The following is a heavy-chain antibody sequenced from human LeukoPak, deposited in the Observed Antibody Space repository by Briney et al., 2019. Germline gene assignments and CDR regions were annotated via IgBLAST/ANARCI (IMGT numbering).Heavy chain of an antibody. Sequence: ASVKVSCKASGGTFSDYAISWVRQAPGQGLEWMGRIIPIFGIANYAQKFQGRVTITADKSTSTAYMELSSLRSEDTAVYYCARDSGSRWSNRQYNWFDPWGQGTLVTVSS. D-gene: IGHD6-13*01. J-gene: IGHJ5*02. V-gene: IGHV1-69*04. CDR3: ARDSGSRWSNRQYNWFDP. CDR2: IIPIFGIA. CDR1: GGTFSDYA.